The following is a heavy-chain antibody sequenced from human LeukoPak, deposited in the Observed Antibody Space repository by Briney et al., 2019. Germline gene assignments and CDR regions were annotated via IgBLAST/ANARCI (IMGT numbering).Heavy chain of an antibody. J-gene: IGHJ4*02. V-gene: IGHV3-7*01. CDR3: AKDEKKGSYRYQYYFDY. CDR1: GFTLSNHW. Sequence: GGSLRLSCAASGFTLSNHWMIWVRQAPGKGLECVANIKQDGIEKHYLDSVKGRFTISRDNAKNSVYLQMNSLRVEDTAVYYCAKDEKKGSYRYQYYFDYWGQGTLVTVSS. CDR2: IKQDGIEK. D-gene: IGHD3-16*02.